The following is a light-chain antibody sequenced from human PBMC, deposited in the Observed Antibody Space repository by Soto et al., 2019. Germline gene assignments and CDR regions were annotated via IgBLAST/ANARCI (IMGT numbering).Light chain of an antibody. Sequence: QSALTQPPSVSGAPGQRITISCTGSSSNIGAGYAVHWYQHLPGTSPKLLIFDNNNRPSGVPDRFAGSKSGTSASLAITGLQAEDEADYYCQSFDSSLSVVVFGGGTKLTVL. CDR2: DNN. V-gene: IGLV1-40*01. CDR3: QSFDSSLSVVV. J-gene: IGLJ2*01. CDR1: SSNIGAGYA.